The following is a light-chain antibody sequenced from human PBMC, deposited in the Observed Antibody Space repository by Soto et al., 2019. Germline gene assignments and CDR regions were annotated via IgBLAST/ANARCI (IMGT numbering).Light chain of an antibody. CDR3: QQYKSLLIS. J-gene: IGKJ2*03. CDR1: QNIDSS. Sequence: DISLTQSPSILSASLGDRVTIACRASQNIDSSLAWYQQKGDKAPKLLIYRASILQTKVPSRFSGSGSGTDFTLTITGLQADDFASYYCQQYKSLLISFGQGTKLE. CDR2: RAS. V-gene: IGKV1-5*01.